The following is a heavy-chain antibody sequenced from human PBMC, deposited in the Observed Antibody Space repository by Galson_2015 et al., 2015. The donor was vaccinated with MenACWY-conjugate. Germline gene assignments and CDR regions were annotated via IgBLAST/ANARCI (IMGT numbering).Heavy chain of an antibody. V-gene: IGHV4-34*01. CDR3: AIAAAGTRWFDP. Sequence: SETLSLTCAVYGGSFSGYYWSWIRQPPGKGLEWIGEINHSGSTNYNPSLKSRVTISVDTSKNQFSLKLSSVTAADTAVYYCAIAAAGTRWFDPWGQGTLVTVSS. CDR2: INHSGST. CDR1: GGSFSGYY. D-gene: IGHD6-13*01. J-gene: IGHJ5*02.